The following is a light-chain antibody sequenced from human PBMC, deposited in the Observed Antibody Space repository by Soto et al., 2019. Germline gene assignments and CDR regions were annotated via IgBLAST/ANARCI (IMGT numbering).Light chain of an antibody. V-gene: IGLV2-14*01. Sequence: QSVLTQPASVSGSPGQSITISCTGTSRDIGAYNLVSWYQQHPGKAPKVVIYEVSDRPSGVSNRFSGSKSGNTASLTISGLQAEDEADYYCGSYTSTSTYVFGAGTKVTVL. CDR3: GSYTSTSTYV. J-gene: IGLJ1*01. CDR1: SRDIGAYNL. CDR2: EVS.